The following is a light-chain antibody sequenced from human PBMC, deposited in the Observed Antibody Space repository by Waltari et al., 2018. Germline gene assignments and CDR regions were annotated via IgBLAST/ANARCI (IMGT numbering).Light chain of an antibody. CDR3: LQYHASPGA. CDR1: QTISSW. J-gene: IGKJ1*01. V-gene: IGKV1-5*03. CDR2: KAS. Sequence: DVQMTQSPSTLSASVGDRVTITCRASQTISSWLAWYQQKPGKRPNLRSSKASSLEGGVPSRFSGSGSGTEFTLTINSLQPDDFATYYCLQYHASPGAFGPGTKVEIK.